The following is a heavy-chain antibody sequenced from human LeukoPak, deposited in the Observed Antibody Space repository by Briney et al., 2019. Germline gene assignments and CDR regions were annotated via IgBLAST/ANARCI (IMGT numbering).Heavy chain of an antibody. V-gene: IGHV3-48*01. CDR2: ISSSSSTI. CDR1: GFTVRSNY. CDR3: ARDRESGYDYPLSFDY. D-gene: IGHD5-12*01. Sequence: GGSLRLSCAASGFTVRSNYMSWIRQAPGKGLEWVSYISSSSSTIYYADSVKGRFTISRDNAKNSLYLQMNSLRAEDTAVYYCARDRESGYDYPLSFDYWGQGTLVTVSS. J-gene: IGHJ4*02.